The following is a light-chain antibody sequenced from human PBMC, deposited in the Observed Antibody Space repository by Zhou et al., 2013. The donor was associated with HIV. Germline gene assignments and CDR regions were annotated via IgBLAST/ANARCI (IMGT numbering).Light chain of an antibody. CDR1: QSVSSSS. CDR3: QQYGSSPAT. CDR2: GAS. V-gene: IGKV3-20*01. Sequence: EIVLTQSPGTLSLSPGERATLSCRASQSVSSSSFAWYQQKPGQAPRLLIYGASFRATGIPGRFSGSGSGTDFTLTISRLEPEDFAVYYCQQYGSSPATFGQGTEVEIK. J-gene: IGKJ1*01.